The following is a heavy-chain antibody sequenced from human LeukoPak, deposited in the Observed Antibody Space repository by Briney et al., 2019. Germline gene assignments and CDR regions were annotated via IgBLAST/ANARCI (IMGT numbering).Heavy chain of an antibody. J-gene: IGHJ4*02. V-gene: IGHV3-33*06. D-gene: IGHD2-8*02. Sequence: PGGSLRLSCAASGFTFSSYGMHWVRQAPGKGLEWVAVIWYDGSNKYYADSVKGRFTISRDNSKNTLYLQMNSLRAQDTTVYYCAKDASGWGMAFYIDYWGEGSLVSVSS. CDR3: AKDASGWGMAFYIDY. CDR1: GFTFSSYG. CDR2: IWYDGSNK.